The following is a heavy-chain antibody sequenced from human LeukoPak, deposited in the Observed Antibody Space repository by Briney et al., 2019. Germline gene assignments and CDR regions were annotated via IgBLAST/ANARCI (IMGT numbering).Heavy chain of an antibody. CDR1: GVTFSSYG. V-gene: IGHV3-30*03. Sequence: GGSLRLSCAASGVTFSSYGMHWVRQAPGKGLEWVALISSDGNDKLYGDSVKGRFTISRDDSKSTLYLQMNSLRAEDTAVYYCTTKVIRGNSGDDYDDWGQGTLVTASS. D-gene: IGHD5-12*01. CDR3: TTKVIRGNSGDDYDD. J-gene: IGHJ4*02. CDR2: ISSDGNDK.